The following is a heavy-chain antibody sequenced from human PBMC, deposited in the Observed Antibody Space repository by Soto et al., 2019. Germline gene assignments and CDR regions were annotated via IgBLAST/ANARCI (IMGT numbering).Heavy chain of an antibody. CDR3: ARGEYSSSSRDYYYGMDV. J-gene: IGHJ6*02. V-gene: IGHV4-31*03. CDR2: IYYSGST. CDR1: GGSISSGGYY. Sequence: PSETLSLTCTVSGGSISSGGYYWSWIRQHPGKGLEWIGYIYYSGSTYYNPSLKSRVTISVDTSKNQFSLKLSPVTAADTAVYYCARGEYSSSSRDYYYGMDVWGQGTTVTVSS. D-gene: IGHD6-6*01.